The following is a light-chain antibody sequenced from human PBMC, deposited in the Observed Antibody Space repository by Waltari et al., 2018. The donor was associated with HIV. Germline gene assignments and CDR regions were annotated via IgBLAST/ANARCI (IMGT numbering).Light chain of an antibody. V-gene: IGLV2-8*01. CDR3: SSYAGRV. CDR1: SSDVGGYNY. CDR2: EVT. J-gene: IGLJ1*01. Sequence: QSALTQPPSASGSPGQSVTISCTGTSSDVGGYNYVSWYQQHPGKAPKLMIYEVTKRPSGVPDRFSGSKSGNPASLTVSGLQAEYEADYYCSSYAGRVFGTGTKVTVL.